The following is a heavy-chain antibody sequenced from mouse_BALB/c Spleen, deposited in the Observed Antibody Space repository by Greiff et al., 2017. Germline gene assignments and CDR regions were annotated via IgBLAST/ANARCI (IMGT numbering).Heavy chain of an antibody. CDR2: ISSGGST. Sequence: EVKVEESGGGLVKPGGSLKLSCAASGFTFSSYAMSWVHQTPEKRLEWVASISSGGSTYYPDSVKGRFTISRDNARNILYLQMSSLRSEDTAMYYCARAYGNPDWFAYWGQGTLVTVSA. CDR1: GFTFSSYA. D-gene: IGHD2-1*01. CDR3: ARAYGNPDWFAY. V-gene: IGHV5-6-5*01. J-gene: IGHJ3*01.